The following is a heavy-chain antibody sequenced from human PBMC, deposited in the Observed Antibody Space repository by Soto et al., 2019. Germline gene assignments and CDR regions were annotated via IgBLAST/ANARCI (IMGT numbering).Heavy chain of an antibody. CDR1: GYTFTSYD. V-gene: IGHV1-8*01. D-gene: IGHD6-13*01. J-gene: IGHJ5*02. Sequence: PSVKVSCKASGYTFTSYDINWVRQATGQGLEWMGWMNPNSGNTGYAQKFQGRVTMTRNTSISTAYMELSSLRSEDTAVYYCARSYSSSWYPWFDPWGQGTLVTVSS. CDR3: ARSYSSSWYPWFDP. CDR2: MNPNSGNT.